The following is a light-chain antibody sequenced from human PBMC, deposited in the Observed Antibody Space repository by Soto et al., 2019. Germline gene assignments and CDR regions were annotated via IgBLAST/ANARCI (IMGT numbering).Light chain of an antibody. J-gene: IGKJ5*01. CDR1: RSITSGY. CDR2: GAS. V-gene: IGKV3-20*01. CDR3: QQYGSSPT. Sequence: IVLPQSPGPLSLFPGERATLSCRASRSITSGYLAWYQQKPGQSPRLLIYGASSRATGIPDRFSGSVSGTDFTLTISRLEPEDFAVYYCQQYGSSPTFDQGTRLEIK.